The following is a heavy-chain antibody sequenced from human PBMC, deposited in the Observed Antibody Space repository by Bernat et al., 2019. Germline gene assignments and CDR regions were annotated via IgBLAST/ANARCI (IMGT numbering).Heavy chain of an antibody. J-gene: IGHJ4*02. V-gene: IGHV1-18*01. Sequence: QVQLVQSGAEVKKPGASVKVSCKASGYTFTSYGISWVRQAPGQGLEWMGWISAYNGNTNYAQKLQGRVTMTTDTTTSTAYVELRSLRSDDTAVYYCARLPLRYFDGLFNTAHDYWGQGTLVTVSS. D-gene: IGHD3-9*01. CDR1: GYTFTSYG. CDR3: ARLPLRYFDGLFNTAHDY. CDR2: ISAYNGNT.